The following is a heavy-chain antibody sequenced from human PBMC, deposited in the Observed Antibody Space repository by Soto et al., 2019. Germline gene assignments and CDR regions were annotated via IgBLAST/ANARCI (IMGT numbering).Heavy chain of an antibody. CDR1: GGSHSGNSYY. CDR3: ARASGRITIFGIVIAHYYYGMDV. J-gene: IGHJ6*02. D-gene: IGHD3-3*01. Sequence: QVQLQESGPGLVKPSETLSLTCTISGGSHSGNSYYWSWIRQPPGKGLEWIGYIYHSGSTHNNPSLESRVTISVDTSKNQFSLKLTSVTAADTAVYYCARASGRITIFGIVIAHYYYGMDVWGQGTTLTVSS. CDR2: IYHSGST. V-gene: IGHV4-61*01.